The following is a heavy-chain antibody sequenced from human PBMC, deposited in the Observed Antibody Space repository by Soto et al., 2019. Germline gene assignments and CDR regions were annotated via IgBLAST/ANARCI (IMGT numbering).Heavy chain of an antibody. CDR1: GGTFSSHG. V-gene: IGHV1-69*13. CDR2: IIPLFGTA. D-gene: IGHD3-16*01. CDR3: ARSHPRGSYMFLFDY. J-gene: IGHJ4*02. Sequence: SVKVSCKASGGTFSSHGISWVRQAPGQGLEWVGGIIPLFGTANYAQKLQGRVTITADEFTSTAYMELSSLRSEDTAVYYCARSHPRGSYMFLFDYWGQGTLVTVSS.